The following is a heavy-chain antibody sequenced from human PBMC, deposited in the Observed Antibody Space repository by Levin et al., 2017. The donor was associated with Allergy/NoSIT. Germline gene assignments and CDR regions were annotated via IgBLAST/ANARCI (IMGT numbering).Heavy chain of an antibody. CDR3: ARDSSDSYDSRRGIDY. CDR2: INPNGGGT. Sequence: ASVKVSCKASGYTFTGNYLHWVRQAPGQGLEWMGWINPNGGGTDYAQKFQGRVTLTSDTSITSVYMELSRLTSDDTAVYYCARDSSDSYDSRRGIDYWGQGTVVTVS. CDR1: GYTFTGNY. J-gene: IGHJ4*02. D-gene: IGHD6-19*01. V-gene: IGHV1-2*02.